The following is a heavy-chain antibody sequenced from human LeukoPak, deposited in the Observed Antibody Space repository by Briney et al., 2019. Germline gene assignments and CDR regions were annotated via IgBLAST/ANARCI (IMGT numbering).Heavy chain of an antibody. CDR3: AKGGSSSLSYNWFDP. J-gene: IGHJ5*02. D-gene: IGHD6-13*01. V-gene: IGHV3-33*06. CDR1: GFTFSSYG. CDR2: IWYDGSNK. Sequence: GRSLRLSCAASGFTFSSYGMHWVRQAPGKGLEWVAVIWYDGSNKYYADSVKGRFTISRDNSKNTLYLQMNSLRAEDTAVYYCAKGGSSSLSYNWFDPWGQGTLVTVSS.